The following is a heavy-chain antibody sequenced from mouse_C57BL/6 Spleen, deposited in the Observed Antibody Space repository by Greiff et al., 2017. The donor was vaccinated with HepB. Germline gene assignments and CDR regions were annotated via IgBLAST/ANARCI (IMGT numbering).Heavy chain of an antibody. D-gene: IGHD1-1*01. V-gene: IGHV1-64*01. J-gene: IGHJ2*01. CDR1: GYTFTSYW. Sequence: VQLQQPGAELVKPGASVKLSCKASGYTFTSYWMHWVKQRPGQGLEWIGMIHPNSGSTNYNEKFKSKATLTVDKSSSTAYMQLSSLTSEDSAVYYCARELITTVVDFDYWGQGTTLTVSS. CDR3: ARELITTVVDFDY. CDR2: IHPNSGST.